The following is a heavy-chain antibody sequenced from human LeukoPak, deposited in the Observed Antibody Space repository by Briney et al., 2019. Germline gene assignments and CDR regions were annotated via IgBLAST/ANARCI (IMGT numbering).Heavy chain of an antibody. CDR3: ARDYGDYDAFDI. V-gene: IGHV3-23*01. D-gene: IGHD4-17*01. CDR2: ISGSGGSP. J-gene: IGHJ3*02. Sequence: PGGSLRLSCAASGFTFSSYAMSWVRQAPGKGLEWVSAISGSGGSPYYADSVKGRFTIYRDNSKNTLYMQMNSLRSEDTAVYYCARDYGDYDAFDIWGQGTMVTVSS. CDR1: GFTFSSYA.